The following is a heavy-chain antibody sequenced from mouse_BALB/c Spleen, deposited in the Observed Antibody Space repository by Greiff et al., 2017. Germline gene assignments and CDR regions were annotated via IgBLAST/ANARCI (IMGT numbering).Heavy chain of an antibody. V-gene: IGHV1S81*02. J-gene: IGHJ2*01. CDR3: TRSESYYRYDGYYFDY. CDR2: INPSNGGT. D-gene: IGHD2-14*01. Sequence: QVQLQQPGAELVKPGASVKLSCKASGYTFTSYYMYWVKQRPGQGLEWIGGINPSNGGTNFNEKFKSKATLTVDKSSSTAYMQLSSLTSEDSAVYYCTRSESYYRYDGYYFDYWGQGTTLTVSS. CDR1: GYTFTSYY.